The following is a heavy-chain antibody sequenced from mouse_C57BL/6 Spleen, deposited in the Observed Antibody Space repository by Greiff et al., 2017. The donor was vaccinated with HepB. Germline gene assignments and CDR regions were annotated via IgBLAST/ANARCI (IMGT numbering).Heavy chain of an antibody. Sequence: EVKLMESGGGLVKPGGSLKLSCAASGFTFSSYAMSWVRQTPEKRLEWVATISDGGSYTYYPDNVKGRFTISRDNAKNNLYLQMSHLKSEDTAMYYCARDLGFTTVVARAMDYWGQGTSVTVSS. CDR2: ISDGGSYT. CDR1: GFTFSSYA. J-gene: IGHJ4*01. CDR3: ARDLGFTTVVARAMDY. V-gene: IGHV5-4*01. D-gene: IGHD1-1*01.